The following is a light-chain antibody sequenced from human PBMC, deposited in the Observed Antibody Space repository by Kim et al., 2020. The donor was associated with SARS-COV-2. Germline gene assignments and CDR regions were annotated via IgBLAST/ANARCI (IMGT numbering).Light chain of an antibody. CDR3: QQYGSSPTT. CDR1: QTVTDNY. Sequence: SQGEGAHLSCRASQTVTDNYLAWSQQTPGQSPRLLIYDASRRAIGVPERFSGSGSGTDFTLTIRELEPEDFAVYYCQQYGSSPTTFGGGTRVDIK. V-gene: IGKV3-20*01. CDR2: DAS. J-gene: IGKJ4*01.